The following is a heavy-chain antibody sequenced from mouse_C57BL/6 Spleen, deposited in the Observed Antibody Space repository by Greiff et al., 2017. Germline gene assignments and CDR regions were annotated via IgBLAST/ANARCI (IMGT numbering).Heavy chain of an antibody. J-gene: IGHJ2*01. Sequence: VQLQQSGAELVRPGTSVKVSCKASGYAFTNYLIEWVKQRPGQGLEWIGVINPGSGGTNYNEKFKGKATLTADKSSSTAYMQLSSLTSEDSAVYFCARSGYDYDGPYFDYWGQGTTLTVSS. CDR1: GYAFTNYL. D-gene: IGHD2-4*01. CDR3: ARSGYDYDGPYFDY. V-gene: IGHV1-54*01. CDR2: INPGSGGT.